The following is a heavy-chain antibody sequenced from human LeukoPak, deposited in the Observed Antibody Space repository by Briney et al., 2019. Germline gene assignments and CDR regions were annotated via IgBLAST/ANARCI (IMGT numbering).Heavy chain of an antibody. Sequence: ASVKVSCKASGYTFTSYGISWVRQAPGQGLEWMGWINTNTGNPTYAQGFTGRFVFSLDTSVSTAFLQISSLKAEDTAVYYCARGQYPYYYYMDVWGKGTTVTVSS. D-gene: IGHD2-2*01. CDR2: INTNTGNP. J-gene: IGHJ6*03. CDR3: ARGQYPYYYYMDV. V-gene: IGHV7-4-1*02. CDR1: GYTFTSYG.